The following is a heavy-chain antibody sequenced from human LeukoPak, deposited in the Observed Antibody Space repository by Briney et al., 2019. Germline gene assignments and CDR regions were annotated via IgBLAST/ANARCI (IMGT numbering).Heavy chain of an antibody. CDR1: GITFSSYG. D-gene: IGHD5-18*01. CDR2: IWYDGSNK. CDR3: AKDRGDTAYAFDI. J-gene: IGHJ3*02. V-gene: IGHV3-33*06. Sequence: GRSLRLSCAASGITFSSYGMHWVRQAPGKGLEWVAVIWYDGSNKYYADSVKGRFTISRDNSKNTLYLQMNSLRAEDTAVYYCAKDRGDTAYAFDIWGQGTMVTVSS.